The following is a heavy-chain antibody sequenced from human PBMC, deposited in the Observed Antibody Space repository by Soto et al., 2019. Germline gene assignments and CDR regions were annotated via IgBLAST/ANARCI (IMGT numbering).Heavy chain of an antibody. CDR2: ISYDGSNK. J-gene: IGHJ6*02. CDR3: ARDAGYSSSWYFYKFYYGMDV. D-gene: IGHD6-13*01. Sequence: QVQLVESGGGVVQPGRSLRLSCAASGFTFSSYAMHWVRQAPGKGLEWVAVISYDGSNKYYADSVKGRFTISRDNSKNTLYLQMNSLRAEDTAVYYCARDAGYSSSWYFYKFYYGMDVWGQGTTVTVSS. CDR1: GFTFSSYA. V-gene: IGHV3-30-3*01.